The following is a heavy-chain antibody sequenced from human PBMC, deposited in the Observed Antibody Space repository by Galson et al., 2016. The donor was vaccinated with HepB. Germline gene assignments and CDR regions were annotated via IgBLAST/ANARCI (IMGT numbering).Heavy chain of an antibody. V-gene: IGHV3-33*07. CDR3: ARDLSNDHWTGLGYGMDV. J-gene: IGHJ6*04. D-gene: IGHD3/OR15-3a*01. CDR1: GFSFNNHA. Sequence: SLRLSCAASGFSFNNHAMYWVRQAPGKGLEWVGFIWYDGSNKYYLDSVKGRFTISRDNSKNTFYLQMNSLRVEDTAVYYRARDLSNDHWTGLGYGMDVWGKGTTVTVSS. CDR2: IWYDGSNK.